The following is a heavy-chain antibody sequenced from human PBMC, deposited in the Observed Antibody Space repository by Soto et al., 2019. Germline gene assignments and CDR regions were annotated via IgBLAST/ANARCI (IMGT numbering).Heavy chain of an antibody. Sequence: ASVKVSCKASGYTFTCYYMYWVRQAPGQGLEWMGIINPSGGSTSYAQKFQGRVTMTRDTSTSTVYMELSSLRSEDTAVYYCARGLPFPRTFAIRGQGTMVTVSS. V-gene: IGHV1-46*01. CDR3: ARGLPFPRTFAI. CDR2: INPSGGST. D-gene: IGHD5-12*01. CDR1: GYTFTCYY. J-gene: IGHJ3*02.